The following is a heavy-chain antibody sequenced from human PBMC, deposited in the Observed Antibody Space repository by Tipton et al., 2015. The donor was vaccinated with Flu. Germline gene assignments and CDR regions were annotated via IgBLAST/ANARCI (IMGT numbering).Heavy chain of an antibody. Sequence: TLSLTCTVSGGSISSYYWSWIRQPPGKGLEWIGYIYYSGSTNYNPSLKSRVTISVDTSKNQFSLKLSSVTAADTAVYYCARHGSYYGSGSYYVWLDPWGQGTLVTVSS. CDR3: ARHGSYYGSGSYYVWLDP. V-gene: IGHV4-59*08. D-gene: IGHD3-10*01. CDR2: IYYSGST. J-gene: IGHJ5*02. CDR1: GGSISSYY.